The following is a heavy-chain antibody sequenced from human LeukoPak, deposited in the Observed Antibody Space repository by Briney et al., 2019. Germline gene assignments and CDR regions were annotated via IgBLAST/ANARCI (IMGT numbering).Heavy chain of an antibody. J-gene: IGHJ4*02. CDR3: ARDGPYYDILTGYHMYYFDY. D-gene: IGHD3-9*01. V-gene: IGHV4-39*07. Sequence: GTTYYHTSLKSRVTISVDTSKNQFSLKLSSVTAADTAVYYCARDGPYYDILTGYHMYYFDYWGQGTLVTVSS. CDR2: GTT.